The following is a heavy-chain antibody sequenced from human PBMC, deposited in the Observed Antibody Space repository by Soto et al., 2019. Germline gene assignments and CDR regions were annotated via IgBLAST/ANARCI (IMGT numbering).Heavy chain of an antibody. CDR2: IYYSGST. CDR1: GGSISSSSYY. V-gene: IGHV4-39*01. D-gene: IGHD2-15*01. Sequence: QLQLQESGPGLVKPSETLSLTCTVSGGSISSSSYYWGWIRQPPGKGLEWIGSIYYSGSTYYKPSPKSRVTIFVNTSKNPFSLKLSSVTAADTAVYYCERSRYCSGGSCYSDPTVDYWGQGTLVTVSS. J-gene: IGHJ4*02. CDR3: ERSRYCSGGSCYSDPTVDY.